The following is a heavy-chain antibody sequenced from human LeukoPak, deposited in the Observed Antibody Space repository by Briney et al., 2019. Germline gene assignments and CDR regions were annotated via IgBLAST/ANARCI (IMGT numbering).Heavy chain of an antibody. CDR2: LYSGGST. CDR1: WFTVSSNY. J-gene: IGHJ4*02. V-gene: IGHV3-53*01. Sequence: GGSLRLSCAASWFTVSSNYMSWARQAPREGLESVSVLYSGGSTYYADSVKGRFTISRDNFKNTLYLQMNSLRADDTAVYYCARDPYSGSYLDYWGQGTLVTVSS. CDR3: ARDPYSGSYLDY. D-gene: IGHD1-26*01.